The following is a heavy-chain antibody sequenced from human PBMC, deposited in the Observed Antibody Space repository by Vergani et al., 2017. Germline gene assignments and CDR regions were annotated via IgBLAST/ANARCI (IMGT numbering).Heavy chain of an antibody. Sequence: QVQLVESGGGVVQPGRSLRLSCAASGFTFSSYGMHWVRQAPGKGLEWVAVIWYDGSNKYYADSVKGRFTISRDNSKNPLYLQMNSLRAEDTAVYYCARDNEVGATTWGDGMDVWGQGTTVTVSS. J-gene: IGHJ6*02. CDR1: GFTFSSYG. D-gene: IGHD1-26*01. V-gene: IGHV3-33*01. CDR3: ARDNEVGATTWGDGMDV. CDR2: IWYDGSNK.